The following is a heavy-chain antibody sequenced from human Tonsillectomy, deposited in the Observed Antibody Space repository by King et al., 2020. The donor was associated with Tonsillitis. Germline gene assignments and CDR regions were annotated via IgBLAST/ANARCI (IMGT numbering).Heavy chain of an antibody. CDR1: GDSISSGRHY. J-gene: IGHJ4*02. CDR3: ATGQQPMGLDS. CDR2: MYTNGET. D-gene: IGHD2-8*02. Sequence: VQLQESGPGLVKPSQTLSLTCSVSGDSISSGRHYWGWVRQPAGKGLEWIGRMYTNGETNYNPSLKSRVTISLDTSKNHFSLKVTSVTDADTAMYYCATGQQPMGLDSWGQGTLVTVSS. V-gene: IGHV4-61*02.